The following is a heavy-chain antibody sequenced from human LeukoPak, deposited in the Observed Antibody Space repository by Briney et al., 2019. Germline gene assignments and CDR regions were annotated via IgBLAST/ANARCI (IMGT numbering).Heavy chain of an antibody. Sequence: GGSLRLSCVASGFTFSTYSMNWVRQAPGKGLEWVSYISSSSSIIYYADSVRGRFTFSRDNAKTSLYLQMNSLRAEDTAVYYCARSSDSGYYYYGMDVWGQGTTVTVSS. V-gene: IGHV3-48*04. CDR1: GFTFSTYS. D-gene: IGHD4-17*01. J-gene: IGHJ6*02. CDR2: ISSSSSII. CDR3: ARSSDSGYYYYGMDV.